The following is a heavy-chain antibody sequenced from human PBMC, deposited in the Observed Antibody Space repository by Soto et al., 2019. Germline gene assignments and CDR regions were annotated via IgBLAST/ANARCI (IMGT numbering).Heavy chain of an antibody. CDR2: ISSGSSYI. D-gene: IGHD3-22*01. Sequence: GGSLRLSCAASGYTFNSYSIKRVSQALGKEMVWVSSISSGSSYIYYADSVNGRFTISRDNAKNSLYLQMNSLRGEDTAVYYCARGGYYDSSGCIEYWGQGTLVIVSS. CDR3: ARGGYYDSSGCIEY. J-gene: IGHJ4*02. CDR1: GYTFNSYS. V-gene: IGHV3-21*01.